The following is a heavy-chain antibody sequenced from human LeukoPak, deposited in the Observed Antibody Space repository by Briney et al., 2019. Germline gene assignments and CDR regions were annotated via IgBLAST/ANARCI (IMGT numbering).Heavy chain of an antibody. D-gene: IGHD3-9*01. J-gene: IGHJ4*02. V-gene: IGHV1-18*01. Sequence: ASVKVSCKASGYRFASYGIAWVRQAPGQGLEWVGWSSAYNGHSEYAQKVQGRVTMTTDTSTDTAYMELRSLTSDDTAVYYCAKGAGWLSYFDSWGQGTQVTASS. CDR3: AKGAGWLSYFDS. CDR1: GYRFASYG. CDR2: SSAYNGHS.